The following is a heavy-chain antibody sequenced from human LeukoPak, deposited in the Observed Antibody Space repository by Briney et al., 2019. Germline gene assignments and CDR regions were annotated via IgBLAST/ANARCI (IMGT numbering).Heavy chain of an antibody. CDR3: ARYSRDGDYDYFDY. J-gene: IGHJ4*02. CDR1: GFTFSSYD. V-gene: IGHV3-13*01. CDR2: IGTAGDT. D-gene: IGHD4-17*01. Sequence: GGSLRLSCAASGFTFSSYDMHWVRQATGKGLEWVSAIGTAGDTYYPGSVKGRFTISRENAKNSLYLQMNSLRAEDTAVYYCARYSRDGDYDYFDYWGQGTLVTVSS.